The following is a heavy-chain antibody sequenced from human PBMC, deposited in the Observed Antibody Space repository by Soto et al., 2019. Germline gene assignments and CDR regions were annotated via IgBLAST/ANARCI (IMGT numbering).Heavy chain of an antibody. J-gene: IGHJ6*02. CDR2: IYSGGST. CDR1: GFIVSNNY. V-gene: IGHV3-66*01. CDR3: VRGSGSPDYSYSMDV. D-gene: IGHD3-10*01. Sequence: EVQLVESGGGLVQPGGSLRLSCAASGFIVSNNYMNWVRQALGKGLEWVSVIYSGGSTYYADSVKGRFTISRDNSKNTLNLQMNSLRAEDTAVYYCVRGSGSPDYSYSMDVWGQGTTVTVSS.